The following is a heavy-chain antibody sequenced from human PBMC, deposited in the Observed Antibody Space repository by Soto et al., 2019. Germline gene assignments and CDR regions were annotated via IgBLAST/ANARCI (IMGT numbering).Heavy chain of an antibody. CDR1: GGSISSYY. CDR3: ARTGMTTVLHFDY. Sequence: QVQLQESGPGLVKPSETLSLTCTVSGGSISSYYWSWIRQPPGKGLEWIGYIYYSGSTNYNPSLKSRVTISVDTSKNQFSLKLSSVTAADTAVYYCARTGMTTVLHFDYWGQGTLVTVSS. J-gene: IGHJ4*02. CDR2: IYYSGST. D-gene: IGHD4-17*01. V-gene: IGHV4-59*01.